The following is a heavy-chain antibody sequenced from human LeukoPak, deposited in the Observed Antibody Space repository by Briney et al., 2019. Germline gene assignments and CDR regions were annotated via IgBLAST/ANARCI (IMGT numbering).Heavy chain of an antibody. CDR1: GGSISSYY. Sequence: WETLRLTCTVSGGSISSYYWSWVRQPAGKGLEWIGRIYTRGSSNYNPSLKSRVTISVDQSKNQFSLKLSSVTAADTAVYYCARGAPGHYDFLSGYSYFDYWGPG. CDR3: ARGAPGHYDFLSGYSYFDY. V-gene: IGHV4-4*07. CDR2: IYTRGSS. J-gene: IGHJ4*02. D-gene: IGHD3-3*01.